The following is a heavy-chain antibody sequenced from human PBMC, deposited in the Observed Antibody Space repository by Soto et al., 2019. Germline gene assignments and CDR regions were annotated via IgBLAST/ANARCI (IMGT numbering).Heavy chain of an antibody. CDR3: ARESKTYYYGSGSYYNANWFDP. CDR2: IYYSGST. J-gene: IGHJ5*02. D-gene: IGHD3-10*01. V-gene: IGHV4-59*01. Sequence: QVQLQESGPGLVKPSETLSLTCTVSGGSISSYYWSWIRQPPGKGLEWIGYIYYSGSTNYNPSLKCQXTISVDTSKNXXSXKXISVTAADTAVYYCARESKTYYYGSGSYYNANWFDPWGQGTLVTVSS. CDR1: GGSISSYY.